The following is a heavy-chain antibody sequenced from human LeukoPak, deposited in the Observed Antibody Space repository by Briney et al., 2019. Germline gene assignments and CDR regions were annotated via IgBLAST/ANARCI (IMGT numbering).Heavy chain of an antibody. D-gene: IGHD3-22*01. V-gene: IGHV4-39*01. CDR1: GDSISSSSSY. Sequence: SETLSLTCTVSGDSISSSSSYWGWVRQPPGKGLEWIGSIYYSGRPYYSPSLGSRVTMSVDTSKNQFSLKLSSVTAADTAVYYCVRHYYDSTGFDRSYYYYGMDVWGHGTVVTVSS. J-gene: IGHJ6*02. CDR2: IYYSGRP. CDR3: VRHYYDSTGFDRSYYYYGMDV.